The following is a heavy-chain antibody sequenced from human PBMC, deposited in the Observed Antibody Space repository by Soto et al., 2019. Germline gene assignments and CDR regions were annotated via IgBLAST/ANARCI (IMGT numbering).Heavy chain of an antibody. V-gene: IGHV4-59*02. Sequence: SQPRSLTRSVSGGSVTSHHWSWLRHFPRQGLEWIAHTSYTGNSNYNPSLQSRVTISLDTSKNQLSLKLTSMTAADTAVYYCWRDRHAGFRHCFDAWAQGALVPVSS. CDR1: GGSVTSHH. D-gene: IGHD2-8*01. CDR2: TSYTGNS. J-gene: IGHJ5*02. CDR3: WRDRHAGFRHCFDA.